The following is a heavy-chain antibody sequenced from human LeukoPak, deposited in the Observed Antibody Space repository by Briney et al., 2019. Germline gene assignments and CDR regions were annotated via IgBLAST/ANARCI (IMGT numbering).Heavy chain of an antibody. D-gene: IGHD3-10*01. J-gene: IGHJ4*02. CDR2: IYSGGST. Sequence: PGGSLRLSCAASGFIVSSNYMSWVRQAPGKGLEWVSVIYSGGSTYYADSVKGRFTISRDNSKNTLYLQMNSLRAEDTAVYYCAREDGFGDFDYWSQGTLVTVSS. CDR1: GFIVSSNY. CDR3: AREDGFGDFDY. V-gene: IGHV3-53*01.